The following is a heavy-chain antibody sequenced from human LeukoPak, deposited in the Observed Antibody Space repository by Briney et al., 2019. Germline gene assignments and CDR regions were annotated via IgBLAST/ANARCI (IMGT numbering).Heavy chain of an antibody. Sequence: GGSLRLSCAASGFTFSSYWMHWVRQAPGKGLVWVSRINSDGSSTSYADSVKGRFTISRDNAKNSLYLQMNRLRAEDTAVYYCARVWYSGSYPVDYWGQGTLVTVSS. D-gene: IGHD1-26*01. CDR2: INSDGSST. J-gene: IGHJ4*02. V-gene: IGHV3-74*01. CDR1: GFTFSSYW. CDR3: ARVWYSGSYPVDY.